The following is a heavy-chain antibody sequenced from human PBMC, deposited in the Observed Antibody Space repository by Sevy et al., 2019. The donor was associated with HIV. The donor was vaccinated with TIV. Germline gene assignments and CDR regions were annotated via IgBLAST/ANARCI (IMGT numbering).Heavy chain of an antibody. D-gene: IGHD3-10*01. CDR3: ARVGYYDGSGSYYPYYYYYMDV. CDR2: IYRSGST. V-gene: IGHV4-4*02. J-gene: IGHJ6*03. Sequence: SETLSLTCAVSGGSISSSNWWSWVRQPPGKGLEWTGEIYRSGSTNYNPSLKSRVTISVDKSKNQFSLKLSSVTAADTAVYYCARVGYYDGSGSYYPYYYYYMDVWGKGTTVTVSS. CDR1: GGSISSSNW.